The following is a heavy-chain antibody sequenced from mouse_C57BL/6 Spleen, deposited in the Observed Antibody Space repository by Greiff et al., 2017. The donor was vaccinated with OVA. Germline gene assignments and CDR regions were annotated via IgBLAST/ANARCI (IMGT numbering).Heavy chain of an antibody. CDR3: ARGRSSYGEWYFDV. V-gene: IGHV5-16*01. Sequence: DVHLVESEGGLVQPGSSMKLSCTASGFTFSDYYMAWVRQVPEKGLEWVANINYDGSSTYYLDSLKSRFIISRDNAKNILYLQMSSLKSEDTATYYCARGRSSYGEWYFDVWGTGTTVTVSS. CDR2: INYDGSST. D-gene: IGHD1-1*01. J-gene: IGHJ1*03. CDR1: GFTFSDYY.